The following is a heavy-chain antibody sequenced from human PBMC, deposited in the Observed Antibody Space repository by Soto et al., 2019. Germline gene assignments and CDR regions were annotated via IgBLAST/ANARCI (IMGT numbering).Heavy chain of an antibody. D-gene: IGHD5-12*01. J-gene: IGHJ4*02. CDR3: ARANLDSGYDYVSHYFDY. Sequence: GGSLRLSCAASGFTVSSNYMSWVRQAPGKGLEWVSVIYSGGSTYYADSVKGRFTISRDNSKNTLYLQMNSLRAEDTAVYYCARANLDSGYDYVSHYFDYWGQGTLVTVSS. CDR1: GFTVSSNY. CDR2: IYSGGST. V-gene: IGHV3-66*01.